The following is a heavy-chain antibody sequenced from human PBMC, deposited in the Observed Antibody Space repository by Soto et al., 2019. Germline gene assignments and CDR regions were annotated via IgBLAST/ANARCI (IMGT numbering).Heavy chain of an antibody. CDR3: ARNESSNIYGMDV. CDR2: ISSSSFSI. Sequence: EVQLVESWGGLVKPGGSLRLSCAASGFTFSSYSMNWVRQAPGKGLEWVSSISSSSFSINYADSVKGRFSISRDNAENSLHLQMNNLRAEDTAVYYCARNESSNIYGMDVWGQGTTVTVSS. J-gene: IGHJ6*01. D-gene: IGHD6-6*01. CDR1: GFTFSSYS. V-gene: IGHV3-21*01.